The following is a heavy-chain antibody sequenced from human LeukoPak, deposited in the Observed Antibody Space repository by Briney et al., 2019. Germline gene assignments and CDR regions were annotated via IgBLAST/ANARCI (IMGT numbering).Heavy chain of an antibody. CDR3: ARDRIVVVPAVYYCGMDV. D-gene: IGHD2-2*01. V-gene: IGHV4-30-4*01. CDR1: GGSISSGDYY. CDR2: IYYSGST. Sequence: PSETLSLTCTVSGGSISSGDYYWSWIRQPPGKGLEWIGYIYYSGSTYYNPSLKSRVTISVDTSKNQFSLKLSSVTAADTAVYYCARDRIVVVPAVYYCGMDVWGQGTTVTVSS. J-gene: IGHJ6*02.